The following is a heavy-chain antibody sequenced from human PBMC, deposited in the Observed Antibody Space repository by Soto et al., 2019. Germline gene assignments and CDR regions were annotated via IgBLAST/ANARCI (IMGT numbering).Heavy chain of an antibody. Sequence: QVQLVQSGAEVKKPGASVKVSCKASGYTFTSYDINWVRQAAGQGLEWIGWMNPNSGKAVYAQKFQGRVTMAGNTSRSTAYMELSSLRSDDTAVYFCARGLVVVSATYWYFELWGRGTLVTVSS. CDR2: MNPNSGKA. V-gene: IGHV1-8*01. J-gene: IGHJ2*01. D-gene: IGHD2-15*01. CDR3: ARGLVVVSATYWYFEL. CDR1: GYTFTSYD.